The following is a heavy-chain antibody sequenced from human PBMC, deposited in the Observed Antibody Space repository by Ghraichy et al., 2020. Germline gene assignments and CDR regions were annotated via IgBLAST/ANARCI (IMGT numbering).Heavy chain of an antibody. D-gene: IGHD1-14*01. CDR2: ISWNSGSI. CDR1: GFTFDDYA. CDR3: AKDIERRTASYTFDY. Sequence: GGSLRLSCAASGFTFDDYAMHWVRQAPGKGLEWVSGISWNSGSIGYADSVKGRFTISRDNAKNSLYLQMNSLRAEDTALYYCAKDIERRTASYTFDYWGQGTLVTVSS. V-gene: IGHV3-9*01. J-gene: IGHJ4*02.